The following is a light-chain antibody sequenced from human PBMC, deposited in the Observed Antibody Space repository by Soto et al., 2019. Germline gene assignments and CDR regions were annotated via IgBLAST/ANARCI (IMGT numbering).Light chain of an antibody. V-gene: IGKV3-15*01. Sequence: EIVMTQSPATLSVSPGERATLSCRASQSVRNNLAWYQQKPGLPPRLLIYAASTRATGIPARFSGNGSETEFTLTISSLQPEDFATYYCQQAHSFPYTFGQGTKLEIK. J-gene: IGKJ2*01. CDR1: QSVRNN. CDR2: AAS. CDR3: QQAHSFPYT.